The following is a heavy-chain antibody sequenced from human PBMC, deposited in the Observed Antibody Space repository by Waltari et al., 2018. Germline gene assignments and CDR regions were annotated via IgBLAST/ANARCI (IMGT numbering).Heavy chain of an antibody. CDR1: GSSVSRLY. CDR2: IYTSGST. V-gene: IGHV4-4*07. D-gene: IGHD3-22*01. J-gene: IGHJ2*01. Sequence: QVQLQESGPGLLKPSATLSLPCTVSGSSVSRLYWGWIRQPAGKGLEWIGRIYTSGSTNYNPSLKSRVTVSRDTSKNQLFLRLASVTAADTAKYYCARRGPSYDNTGYLWWYFDLWGRGTLVTVSS. CDR3: ARRGPSYDNTGYLWWYFDL.